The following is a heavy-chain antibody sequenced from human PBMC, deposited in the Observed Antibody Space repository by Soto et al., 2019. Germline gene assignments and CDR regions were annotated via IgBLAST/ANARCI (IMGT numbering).Heavy chain of an antibody. D-gene: IGHD2-2*01. CDR3: ARRDVVVPAAIPYNWFDP. CDR2: INHSGST. V-gene: IGHV4-34*01. J-gene: IGHJ5*02. CDR1: GGSFSGYY. Sequence: QVQLQQWGAGLLKPSETLSLTCAVYGGSFSGYYWSWIRQPPGKGLEWIGEINHSGSTNYNPSLRGRVTISVDTSKNQFSLKLSSVTAADTAVYYCARRDVVVPAAIPYNWFDPWGQGTLVTVSS.